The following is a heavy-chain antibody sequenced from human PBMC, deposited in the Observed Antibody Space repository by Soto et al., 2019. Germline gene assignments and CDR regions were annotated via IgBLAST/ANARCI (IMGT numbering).Heavy chain of an antibody. V-gene: IGHV3-7*03. CDR3: ARDQLILPAHDFFYGSDV. J-gene: IGHJ6*02. CDR1: GFTFSMYS. Sequence: DVQLVESGGAVVQPGESLRLSCAVSGFTFSMYSMTWVRQAPGKGLEWVAKIPQEGGDGHYAGSVKGRFTISRDNAKNSVFLQMNNLRAADTAVYYCARDQLILPAHDFFYGSDVWGQGATVTVS. CDR2: IPQEGGDG. D-gene: IGHD2-21*02.